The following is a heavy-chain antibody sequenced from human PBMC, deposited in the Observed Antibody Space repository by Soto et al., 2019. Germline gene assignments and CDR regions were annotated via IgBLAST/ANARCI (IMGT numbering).Heavy chain of an antibody. Sequence: GGSLRLSCAASGFTFDDYAMHWVRQAPGKGLEWVSGISWNSGSIGYADSVKGRFTISRDNAKESLFLQMNNLRAEDTAVYYCATSPGWLGEGSGGLDVWGLGATVTVSS. CDR1: GFTFDDYA. V-gene: IGHV3-9*01. CDR2: ISWNSGSI. CDR3: ATSPGWLGEGSGGLDV. J-gene: IGHJ6*02. D-gene: IGHD3-10*01.